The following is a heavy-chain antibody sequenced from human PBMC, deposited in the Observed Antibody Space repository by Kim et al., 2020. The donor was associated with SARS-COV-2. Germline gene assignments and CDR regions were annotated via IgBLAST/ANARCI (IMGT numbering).Heavy chain of an antibody. CDR2: ISGSGGGT. CDR3: AKDSAPILWFSELPQAY. J-gene: IGHJ4*02. CDR1: GFTFSSYA. V-gene: IGHV3-23*01. D-gene: IGHD3-10*01. Sequence: GGSLRLSCAASGFTFSSYAMSWVRQAPGKGLEWVSTISGSGGGTYYADSVKGRFTISRDNSKNKLYLQMNSLRAEDTAVYYCAKDSAPILWFSELPQAYWGQGALVTVSS.